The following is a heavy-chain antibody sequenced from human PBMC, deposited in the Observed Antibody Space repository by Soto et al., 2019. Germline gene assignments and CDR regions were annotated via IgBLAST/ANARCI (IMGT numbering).Heavy chain of an antibody. D-gene: IGHD3-16*01. J-gene: IGHJ4*02. V-gene: IGHV4-39*07. CDR1: GGSISSSSYY. CDR3: ARDGPGGDQPLIDY. Sequence: SETLSLTCTVSGGSISSSSYYWGWIRQPPGKGLEWIGSIYYSGSTYYHPSLKSRVTISVDTSKNQFSLKLSSVTAADTAVYYCARDGPGGDQPLIDYWGQGTLVTVSS. CDR2: IYYSGST.